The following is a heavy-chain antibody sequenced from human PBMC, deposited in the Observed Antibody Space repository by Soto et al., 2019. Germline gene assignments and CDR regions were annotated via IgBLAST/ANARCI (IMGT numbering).Heavy chain of an antibody. CDR2: IFTTGTT. CDR3: ARERYSYGFDY. Sequence: PGESLKISCAASGFAVSGFYMTWIRQAPGKGLEWVSVIFTTGTTYYADSVKGRFTISRDDSQNTLYLQMNSLRAEDTAVYYCARERYSYGFDYWGQGTVVTVSS. D-gene: IGHD5-18*01. CDR1: GFAVSGFY. J-gene: IGHJ4*02. V-gene: IGHV3-53*01.